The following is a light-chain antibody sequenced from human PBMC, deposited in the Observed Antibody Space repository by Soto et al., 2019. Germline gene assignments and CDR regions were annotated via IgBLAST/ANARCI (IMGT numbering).Light chain of an antibody. CDR3: SSYAGSNNVV. Sequence: QSALTQPPSASGSPGQSVTISCTGTSSDVGGYNYVSWYQQHPGEAPKLMIYEVTKRPSGVPDRFSGSKSGNTASLTVSGLPAEEEADYYCSSYAGSNNVVFGGGTKLTVL. J-gene: IGLJ2*01. CDR2: EVT. CDR1: SSDVGGYNY. V-gene: IGLV2-8*01.